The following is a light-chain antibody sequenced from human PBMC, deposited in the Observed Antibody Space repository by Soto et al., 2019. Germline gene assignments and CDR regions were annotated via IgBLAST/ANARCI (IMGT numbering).Light chain of an antibody. CDR2: AAS. J-gene: IGKJ2*01. Sequence: DIQMTQSPSSLSACVGDRVTITCRASQSIRNYLNWYQQKPGKAPKLLIYAASSLQSGVPSRFSGSGSGTDFTLTFSSLQPEDFATYYCQQSYSAPYTFGQGTKLEIK. V-gene: IGKV1-39*01. CDR3: QQSYSAPYT. CDR1: QSIRNY.